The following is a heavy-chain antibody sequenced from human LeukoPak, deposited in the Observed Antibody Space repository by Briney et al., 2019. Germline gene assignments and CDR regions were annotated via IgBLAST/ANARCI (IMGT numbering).Heavy chain of an antibody. J-gene: IGHJ4*02. CDR2: INWNGDST. CDR3: ARGDCSSTSCYTFLDY. V-gene: IGHV3-20*04. CDR1: GFTFDDYG. D-gene: IGHD2-2*02. Sequence: PGGSLRLSCAASGFTFDDYGMSWVRQAPGKGLEWVSGINWNGDSTGYADSMKGRFTISRDNAKNSLYLQMNSLRAEDTALYYCARGDCSSTSCYTFLDYWDQGTLVTVSS.